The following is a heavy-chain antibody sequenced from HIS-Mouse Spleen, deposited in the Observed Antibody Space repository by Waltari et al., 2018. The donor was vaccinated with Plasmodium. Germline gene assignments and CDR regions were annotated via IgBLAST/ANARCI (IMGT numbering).Heavy chain of an antibody. J-gene: IGHJ5*02. D-gene: IGHD3-3*01. CDR3: ARDQGYDFWSAQNWFDP. Sequence: EVQLVESGGGLVQPGGSLRLSCVASGFTFSSYWMSWVRQAPGKGLEWVANIKQDGSEKYYVDSVKGRFTISRDNAKNSLYLQMNSLRAEDTAVYYCARDQGYDFWSAQNWFDPWGQGTLVTVSS. CDR2: IKQDGSEK. V-gene: IGHV3-7*01. CDR1: GFTFSSYW.